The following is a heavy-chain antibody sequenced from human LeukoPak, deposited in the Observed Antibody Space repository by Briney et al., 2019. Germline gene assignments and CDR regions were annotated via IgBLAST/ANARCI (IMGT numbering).Heavy chain of an antibody. CDR2: ISGSGGST. CDR3: AKVIYDSSGYTYYYYMDV. Sequence: GGSLRLSCAASGFTFNTYAMSWVRQAPGKGLEWVSVISGSGGSTYYADSVKGRFTISRDNSKNTLYLQMNSLRAEDTAIYYCAKVIYDSSGYTYYYYMDVWGKGTTVTVSS. J-gene: IGHJ6*03. CDR1: GFTFNTYA. D-gene: IGHD3-22*01. V-gene: IGHV3-23*01.